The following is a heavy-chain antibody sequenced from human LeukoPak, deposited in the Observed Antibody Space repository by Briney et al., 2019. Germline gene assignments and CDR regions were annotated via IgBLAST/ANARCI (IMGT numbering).Heavy chain of an antibody. V-gene: IGHV3-30-3*01. J-gene: IGHJ4*02. CDR1: GFTFGFTFSNYA. CDR3: ARRLATVTTFDY. D-gene: IGHD4-17*01. Sequence: GGSLRLSCAASGFTFGFTFSNYAMHWVRQAPGKGLEWLAVITHDGNNKYYADSVEGRFTISRDNSKNTLFLQMNSLRAEDTAVYYCARRLATVTTFDYWGQGTLVTVSS. CDR2: ITHDGNNK.